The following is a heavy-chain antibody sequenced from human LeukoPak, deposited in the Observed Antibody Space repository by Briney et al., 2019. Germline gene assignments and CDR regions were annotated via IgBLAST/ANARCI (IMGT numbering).Heavy chain of an antibody. CDR1: GFTFSAYA. CDR2: INHSGST. D-gene: IGHD3-16*01. J-gene: IGHJ4*02. Sequence: GSLRLSCEASGFTFSAYAMTWVRQPPGKGLEWMGEINHSGSTTYNPSCKSRVTISVDTSKNQFSLKPSSVTAADTAVYYCARVLGAHGDYWGQGTLVTVSS. V-gene: IGHV4-34*01. CDR3: ARVLGAHGDY.